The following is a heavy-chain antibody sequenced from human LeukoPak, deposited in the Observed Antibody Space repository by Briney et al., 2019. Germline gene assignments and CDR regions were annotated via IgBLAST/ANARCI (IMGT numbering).Heavy chain of an antibody. CDR1: GFTFSSYW. CDR3: ARDWDTAMIYYFDY. D-gene: IGHD5-18*01. J-gene: IGHJ4*02. V-gene: IGHV3-7*01. CDR2: IKQDGSEK. Sequence: GGSLRLSCAASGFTFSSYWMSWVRQAPGKGLEWVANIKQDGSEKYYVDSAKGRFTISRDNAKNSLYLQMNSLRAEDTAVYYCARDWDTAMIYYFDYWGQGTLVTVSS.